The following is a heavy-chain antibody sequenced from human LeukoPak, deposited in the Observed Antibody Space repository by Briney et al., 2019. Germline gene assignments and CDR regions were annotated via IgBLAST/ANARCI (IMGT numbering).Heavy chain of an antibody. CDR3: AKDLGRYRNNFFDY. D-gene: IGHD1-26*01. Sequence: GGSLRLSCAASGFSFNTYAVGWVRQAPDKGLEWVSTISGIGGGTYYADSVKGRFTISRDDSKNTLYLQMNSLRADDTAVYYCAKDLGRYRNNFFDYWGQGNLVTVSS. J-gene: IGHJ4*02. CDR2: ISGIGGGT. CDR1: GFSFNTYA. V-gene: IGHV3-23*01.